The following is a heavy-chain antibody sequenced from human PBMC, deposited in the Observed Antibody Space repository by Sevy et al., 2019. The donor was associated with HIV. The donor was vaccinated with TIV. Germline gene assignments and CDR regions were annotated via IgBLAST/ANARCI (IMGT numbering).Heavy chain of an antibody. CDR2: IYYSGST. V-gene: IGHV4-59*01. J-gene: IGHJ6*03. D-gene: IGHD3-9*01. CDR3: ARSPDFDWLRTYYYYYMDV. CDR1: GGSISSYY. Sequence: SETLSLTCTVSGGSISSYYWSWIRQPPGKGLEWIGYIYYSGSTNYNPSLKSRVTISVDTSKNQFSLKLSSVTAADTAVYYCARSPDFDWLRTYYYYYMDVWGKGTTVTVSS.